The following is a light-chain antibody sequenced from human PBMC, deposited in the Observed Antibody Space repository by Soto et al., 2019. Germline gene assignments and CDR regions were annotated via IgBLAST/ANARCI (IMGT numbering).Light chain of an antibody. Sequence: QSVLTQPPSVSGAPGQRVTISCTGRPSNIGAGYDVPWYQHLPGTAPKLLIYGNINRPSGVPGRFSASKSGSSASLAITGLQAEDEGDYYCQSYDKSLSGSYVFGSGTKLTVL. CDR2: GNI. CDR1: PSNIGAGYD. J-gene: IGLJ1*01. CDR3: QSYDKSLSGSYV. V-gene: IGLV1-40*01.